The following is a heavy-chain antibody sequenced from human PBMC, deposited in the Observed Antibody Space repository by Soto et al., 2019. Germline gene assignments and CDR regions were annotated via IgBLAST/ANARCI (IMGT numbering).Heavy chain of an antibody. Sequence: SETLSLTCTVSGGSISSYYWSWIRQPPRKGLEWIGYIHYSGSTNYNPSLKSRVTISVETSQNQFSLKLSSVTAADKAVNYSARAGTRTDVWRAHRKYYRMDVWGQGAKVTVSS. V-gene: IGHV4-59*01. D-gene: IGHD3-10*01. J-gene: IGHJ6*02. CDR2: IHYSGST. CDR3: ARAGTRTDVWRAHRKYYRMDV. CDR1: GGSISSYY.